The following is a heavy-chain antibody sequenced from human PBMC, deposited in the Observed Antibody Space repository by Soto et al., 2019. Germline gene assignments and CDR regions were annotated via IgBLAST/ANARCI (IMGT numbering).Heavy chain of an antibody. D-gene: IGHD1-26*01. CDR2: IVVGSGNT. J-gene: IGHJ6*02. Sequence: GASVKVSCKASGFTFTSSAVQWLRQARGQRLEWIGWIVVGSGNTNYAQKFQERVTITRDMSTSTAYMELSSLRSEDTAVYYCAADSGDSGSYSYYYGMDVWGQGTTVTVSS. CDR3: AADSGDSGSYSYYYGMDV. V-gene: IGHV1-58*01. CDR1: GFTFTSSA.